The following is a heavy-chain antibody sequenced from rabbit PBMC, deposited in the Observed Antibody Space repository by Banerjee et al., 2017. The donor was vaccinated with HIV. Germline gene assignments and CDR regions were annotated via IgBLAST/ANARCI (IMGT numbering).Heavy chain of an antibody. V-gene: IGHV1S45*01. CDR3: ARAGGVGYAKDL. CDR2: IYARSSGST. D-gene: IGHD6-1*01. Sequence: QEQLEESGGDLVKPEGSLTLTCTASGFSFSSSYWICWVRQAPGKGLEWIACIYARSSGSTYYASWAKGRFTISKTSSTTVTLQMTSLTAADTATYFCARAGGVGYAKDLRGQGTLVTV. J-gene: IGHJ6*01. CDR1: GFSFSSSYW.